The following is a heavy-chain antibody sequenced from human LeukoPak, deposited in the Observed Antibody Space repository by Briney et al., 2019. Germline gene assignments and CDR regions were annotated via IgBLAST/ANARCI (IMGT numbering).Heavy chain of an antibody. J-gene: IGHJ4*02. D-gene: IGHD2-2*01. CDR3: ARALKRGSSTIGY. CDR2: INPNSGGT. CDR1: GYTFTGYY. V-gene: IGHV1-2*02. Sequence: ASVKVSCKASGYTFTGYYMHWVRQAPGQGLEWMGWINPNSGGTNYAQKFQGRVTMTRDTSISTAYMELSRLRSDDTAVCYCARALKRGSSTIGYWGQGTLVTVSS.